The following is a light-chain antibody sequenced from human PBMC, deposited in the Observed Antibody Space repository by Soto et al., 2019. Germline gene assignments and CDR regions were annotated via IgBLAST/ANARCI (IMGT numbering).Light chain of an antibody. J-gene: IGLJ3*02. CDR1: SGSIASNY. CDR2: EDN. CDR3: QSYDATNEV. Sequence: NFMLTQPHSVSESPGKTVIISCTRSSGSIASNYVQWYQQRPGSSPTTVIYEDNQRPSGVPDRFSGSIDSSSNSASLTSAGLETEDEADYYGQSYDATNEVFGGGTKLTVL. V-gene: IGLV6-57*01.